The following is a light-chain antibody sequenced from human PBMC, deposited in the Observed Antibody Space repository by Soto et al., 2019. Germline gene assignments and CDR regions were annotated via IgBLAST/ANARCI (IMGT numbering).Light chain of an antibody. CDR3: SSYTSSSTLL. CDR2: DVS. V-gene: IGLV2-14*03. J-gene: IGLJ3*02. CDR1: SSDVGGYNY. Sequence: QSVLTQPASVSGSPGQSITISCTGTSSDVGGYNYVSWYQHHPGKAPKFMIYDVSNRPSGVSTRFSGSKSGNTASLTISGLQAEDEPDYYCSSYTSSSTLLFGGGTKVTVL.